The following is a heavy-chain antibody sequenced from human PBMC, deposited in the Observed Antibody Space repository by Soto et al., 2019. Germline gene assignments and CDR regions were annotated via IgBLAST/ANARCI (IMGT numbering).Heavy chain of an antibody. V-gene: IGHV3-74*01. Sequence: EVQLVESGGGLVQPGGSLRLSCAASGFLFNTYWMFWVRQAPRKGLLWVSRIKSDGSSTNYADSVKGRFTISRDNAKNTLYLQMTILRAEDTAVYYCAIGGGDYNYLHYWGQGILVTVSS. CDR1: GFLFNTYW. D-gene: IGHD3-9*01. CDR2: IKSDGSST. CDR3: AIGGGDYNYLHY. J-gene: IGHJ4*02.